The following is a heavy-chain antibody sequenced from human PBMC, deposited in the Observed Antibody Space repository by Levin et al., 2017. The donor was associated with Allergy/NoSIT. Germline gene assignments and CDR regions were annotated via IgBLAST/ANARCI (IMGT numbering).Heavy chain of an antibody. CDR3: ACFGASRALSVAYYYSGMDV. CDR1: CYSISSGYY. J-gene: IGHJ6*02. V-gene: IGHV4-38-2*01. D-gene: IGHD3-16*01. Sequence: SQTLSLTCAVSCYSISSGYYWGWIRQSPGKGLEWIATIYQSGSTYYNSSLRGRVTISIDTSKNQFSLTLTSLTAADTAVYFCACFGASRALSVAYYYSGMDVWGQGTTVTVS. CDR2: IYQSGST.